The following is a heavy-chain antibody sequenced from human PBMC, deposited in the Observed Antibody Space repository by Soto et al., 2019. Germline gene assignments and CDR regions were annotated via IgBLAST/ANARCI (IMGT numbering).Heavy chain of an antibody. CDR3: AREGSXSAYNFAHGIQLWSFDF. CDR1: GGSINTFY. V-gene: IGHV4-4*07. D-gene: IGHD5-12*01. CDR2: IFSSGST. J-gene: IGHJ4*02. Sequence: SETLSLTCTVSGGSINTFYWSWVRQPAGKGLEWIGRIFSSGSTSFNPSLESRVAMSVDTSKNHFSLNLSSVTAADMAVYYCAREGSXSAYNFAHGIQLWSFDFWGQGALVTVSS.